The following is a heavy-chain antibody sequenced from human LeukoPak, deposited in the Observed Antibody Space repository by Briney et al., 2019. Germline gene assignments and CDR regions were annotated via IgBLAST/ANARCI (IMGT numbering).Heavy chain of an antibody. J-gene: IGHJ4*02. Sequence: GGSLRLSCAVSGINFRGYWMAWVRQAPGKGLEWVANMKQDGSEKYYVDSVKGRFTISRDNAKDSLYLEMNSLRVEDTAVYYCARDLGHTGYDLYDYWGQGTLVTVSS. V-gene: IGHV3-7*01. D-gene: IGHD5-12*01. CDR2: MKQDGSEK. CDR1: GINFRGYW. CDR3: ARDLGHTGYDLYDY.